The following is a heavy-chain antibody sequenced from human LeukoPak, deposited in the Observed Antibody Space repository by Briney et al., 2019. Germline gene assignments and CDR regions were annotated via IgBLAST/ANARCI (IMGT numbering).Heavy chain of an antibody. CDR3: AQQVVGTSNTFDT. V-gene: IGHV4-59*03. Sequence: SETLSLTCTVSGASINNYYWTWIRQAPGKGLEWIGSMSYSGNTDYNPVLTKSRVTISVDRSKSQIYLSLGSVTAADTVVYFCAQQVVGTSNTFDTWGQGAWVTVSS. D-gene: IGHD2-15*01. CDR2: MSYSGNT. CDR1: GASINNYY. J-gene: IGHJ3*02.